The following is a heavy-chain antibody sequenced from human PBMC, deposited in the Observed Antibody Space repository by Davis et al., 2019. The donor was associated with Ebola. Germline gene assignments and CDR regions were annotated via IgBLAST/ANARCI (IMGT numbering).Heavy chain of an antibody. CDR1: GYTFTSYD. CDR3: ARDKEEDAFDV. J-gene: IGHJ3*01. V-gene: IGHV1-69*06. CDR2: IIPIFGTA. Sequence: SVKVSCKASGYTFTSYDINWVRQATGQGLEWMGGIIPIFGTANYAQKFQGRVTITADKSTSTAYMELSSLRSEDTAVYYCARDKEEDAFDVWGQGTMVTVSS.